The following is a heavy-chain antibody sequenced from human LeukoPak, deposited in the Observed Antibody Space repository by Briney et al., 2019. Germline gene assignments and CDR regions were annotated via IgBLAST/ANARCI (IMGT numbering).Heavy chain of an antibody. Sequence: SVKVSCKASGGTFSSYANSWVRQAPGQGLEWMGGIIPIFGTANYAQKFQGRVTITADESTSTAYMELSSLRSEDTAVYYCARDPSSVVVLQHWGQGTLVTVSS. CDR3: ARDPSSVVVLQH. V-gene: IGHV1-69*13. CDR2: IIPIFGTA. D-gene: IGHD2-15*01. J-gene: IGHJ1*01. CDR1: GGTFSSYA.